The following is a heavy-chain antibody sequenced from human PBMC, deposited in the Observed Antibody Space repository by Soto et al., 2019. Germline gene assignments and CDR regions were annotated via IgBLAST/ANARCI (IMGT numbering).Heavy chain of an antibody. J-gene: IGHJ4*02. CDR2: IYWDDDK. CDR1: GFSLSTSGVG. CDR3: AHSYSSGWYYGPFDY. V-gene: IGHV2-5*02. D-gene: IGHD6-19*01. Sequence: QITLKESGPTLVKPTQTLTLTCTFSGFSLSTSGVGVGWIRQPPGKALGWLALIYWDDDKRYTPSLKSRLTITKDTSKNQVVLTMTNMDPVDTATYYCAHSYSSGWYYGPFDYWGQGTLVTVSS.